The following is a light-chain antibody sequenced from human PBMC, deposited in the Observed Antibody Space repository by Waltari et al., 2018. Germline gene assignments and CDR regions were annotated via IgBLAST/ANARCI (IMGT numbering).Light chain of an antibody. Sequence: SYELTQPPSVSVSPGQTARITGSGESLPNQYAYWYQQKPGQDPELVMKKDTERTSGSPERFSGSSSGTTVTLTISGVQAEDEADYYCQSADISGTYVVFGGGTKLTVL. CDR3: QSADISGTYVV. J-gene: IGLJ2*01. CDR2: KDT. CDR1: SLPNQY. V-gene: IGLV3-25*03.